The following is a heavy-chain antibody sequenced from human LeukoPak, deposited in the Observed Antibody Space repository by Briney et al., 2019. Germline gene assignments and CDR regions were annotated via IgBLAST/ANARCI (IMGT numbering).Heavy chain of an antibody. CDR2: IYYSGST. CDR3: AELGGPYYYDSSAGN. D-gene: IGHD3-22*01. J-gene: IGHJ4*02. CDR1: GGSISSSSYY. Sequence: WETLSLTSTVSGGSISSSSYYWGWIRQPPGKGLGWLGSIYYSGSTYYNPSLKSRVTISVDTSKNQFSLKLSSVTAADTAVYYCAELGGPYYYDSSAGNCGQGTLVTVSS. V-gene: IGHV4-39*07.